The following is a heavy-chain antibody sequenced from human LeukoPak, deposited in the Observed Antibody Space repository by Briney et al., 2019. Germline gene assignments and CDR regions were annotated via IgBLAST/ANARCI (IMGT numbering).Heavy chain of an antibody. CDR3: ARVASSGYYYFDY. CDR1: GFTFSSYE. CDR2: ISKSGRSI. V-gene: IGHV3-48*03. Sequence: QPGGSLRLSCAASGFTFSSYEMNWVRQAPGKGLEWLSYISKSGRSIYYADSVKGRFTISRDIAKNSLYLRMNSLRAEDTAVYYCARVASSGYYYFDYWGQGTLVTVSS. J-gene: IGHJ4*02. D-gene: IGHD3-22*01.